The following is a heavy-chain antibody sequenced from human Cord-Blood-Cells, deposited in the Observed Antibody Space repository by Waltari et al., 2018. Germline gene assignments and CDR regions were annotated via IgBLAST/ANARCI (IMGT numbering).Heavy chain of an antibody. J-gene: IGHJ4*02. Sequence: QVQLQESGPGLVKPSETLSLTCAVSGYSIRIGYYWGWIRQPPGKGLEWIGSIYHSGSTYYNPSLKSRVTISVDTSKNQFSLKLSSVTAADTAVYYCARKAATNFDYWGQGTLVTVSS. CDR2: IYHSGST. CDR1: GYSIRIGYY. V-gene: IGHV4-38-2*01. D-gene: IGHD5-12*01. CDR3: ARKAATNFDY.